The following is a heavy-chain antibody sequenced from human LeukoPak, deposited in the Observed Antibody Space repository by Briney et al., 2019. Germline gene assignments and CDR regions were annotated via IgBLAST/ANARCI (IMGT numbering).Heavy chain of an antibody. J-gene: IGHJ4*02. D-gene: IGHD5-24*01. CDR2: ISHDGII. CDR3: ARDWVYKIDY. Sequence: GGSLRLSCETAGFTFSSYVMHWVRRTPGKGLVWVSRISHDGIISYADSVKGRFTISRDNAKNTLILQMNSLRVEDTAVYYCARDWVYKIDYWGRRTLVTVSS. CDR1: GFTFSSYV. V-gene: IGHV3-74*01.